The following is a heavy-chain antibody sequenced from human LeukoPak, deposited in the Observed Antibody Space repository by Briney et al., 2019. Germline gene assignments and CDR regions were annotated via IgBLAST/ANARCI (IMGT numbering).Heavy chain of an antibody. D-gene: IGHD6-13*01. CDR3: AKERVDGSSWYVLDY. V-gene: IGHV3-9*01. CDR1: GFTFNDYA. J-gene: IGHJ4*02. Sequence: GRSLRLSCAASGFTFNDYAMHWVRQAPGKGLEWVSGISSNSGSIGYADSVKGRFTISRDNAKNSLYLQMNSLRTEDTAFYYCAKERVDGSSWYVLDYWGQGTLVTVSS. CDR2: ISSNSGSI.